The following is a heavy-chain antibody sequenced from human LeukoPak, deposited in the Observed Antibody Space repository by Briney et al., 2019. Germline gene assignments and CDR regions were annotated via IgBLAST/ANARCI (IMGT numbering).Heavy chain of an antibody. CDR3: ARSGYIYGTLLDF. CDR2: VTSNGANT. Sequence: GGSLRLSCAASGFIFNNYAIHWVRQAPGKGLEYVSVVTSNGANTYYGTSVKGRFTVSRDNSKNLVFLDMASLRPEDTAVYFCARSGYIYGTLLDFWGQGTSVTVSP. CDR1: GFIFNNYA. J-gene: IGHJ1*01. D-gene: IGHD5-18*01. V-gene: IGHV3-64*01.